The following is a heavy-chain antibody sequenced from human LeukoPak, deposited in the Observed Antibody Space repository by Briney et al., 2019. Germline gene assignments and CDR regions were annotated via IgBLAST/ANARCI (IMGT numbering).Heavy chain of an antibody. Sequence: GASVKVSCKASGGTFSSYAISWVRQAPGRGLEWMGGIIPIFGTANYAQKFQGRVTITADESTSTAYMELSSLRSEDTAVYYCARAGEGPITMVRGVVYYYGMDVWGKGTTVTVSS. J-gene: IGHJ6*04. V-gene: IGHV1-69*13. CDR1: GGTFSSYA. D-gene: IGHD3-10*01. CDR3: ARAGEGPITMVRGVVYYYGMDV. CDR2: IIPIFGTA.